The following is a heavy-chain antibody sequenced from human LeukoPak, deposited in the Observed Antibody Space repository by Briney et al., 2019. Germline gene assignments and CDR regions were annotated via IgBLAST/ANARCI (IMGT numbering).Heavy chain of an antibody. Sequence: GASVKVSCKASGYTFTGYYMHWVRQAPGQGLEWMGWINPNSGGTNYAQKFQGRVTMTRDTSISTAYMEMSSLRSDDTAVYYCARDQSFYGSGSYYFDYWGQGTLVTVSS. D-gene: IGHD3-10*01. V-gene: IGHV1-2*02. J-gene: IGHJ4*02. CDR3: ARDQSFYGSGSYYFDY. CDR1: GYTFTGYY. CDR2: INPNSGGT.